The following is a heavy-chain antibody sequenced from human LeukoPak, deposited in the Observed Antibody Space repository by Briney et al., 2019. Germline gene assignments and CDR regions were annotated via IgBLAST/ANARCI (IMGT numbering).Heavy chain of an antibody. D-gene: IGHD3-9*01. Sequence: SQTLSLTCTVSGGSISSYYWSWIRQPPGKGLEWIGYIYYSGSTNYNPSLKSRVTISKDMSKSQFSLKLSSVTAADTAVYYCARILTGSFDYWGQGTLVTVSS. CDR2: IYYSGST. V-gene: IGHV4-59*01. CDR3: ARILTGSFDY. CDR1: GGSISSYY. J-gene: IGHJ4*02.